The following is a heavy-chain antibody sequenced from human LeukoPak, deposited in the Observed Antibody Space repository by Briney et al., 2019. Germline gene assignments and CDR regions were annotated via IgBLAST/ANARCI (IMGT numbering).Heavy chain of an antibody. D-gene: IGHD1-1*01. CDR1: GFNFDDYG. CDR3: ARDRVPYYYYMDV. CDR2: INWNGGST. J-gene: IGHJ6*03. V-gene: IGHV3-20*04. Sequence: PLGSLRLSCAASGFNFDDYGMSWVRQAPGKGLELVSGINWNGGSTGYADSVKGRFTISRDNAKNSLYLQMNSLRAEDTALYYCARDRVPYYYYMDVWGKGTTVTVSS.